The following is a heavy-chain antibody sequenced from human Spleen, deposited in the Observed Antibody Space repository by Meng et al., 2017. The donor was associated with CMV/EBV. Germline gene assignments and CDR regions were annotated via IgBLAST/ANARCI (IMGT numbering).Heavy chain of an antibody. D-gene: IGHD2-2*01. CDR1: GGSISSSSYY. V-gene: IGHV4-39*07. J-gene: IGHJ6*02. CDR3: ARDRAPSSPTDYRYGMDV. Sequence: SETLSLTCTVSGGSISSSSYYWGWIRQPPGKGLEWIGSIYYSGSTYYNPSLKSRVTISVDTAKNHFSLRLSTVTAADTAVYYCARDRAPSSPTDYRYGMDVWGQGTTVTVSS. CDR2: IYYSGST.